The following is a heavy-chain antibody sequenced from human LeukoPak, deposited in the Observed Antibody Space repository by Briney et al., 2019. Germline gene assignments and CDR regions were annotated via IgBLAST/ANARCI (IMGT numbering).Heavy chain of an antibody. Sequence: PGGSLRLSCAHSGFTFYDFVMRWVRQAPGKGLEWVSGINWNGGSTGCADSVKGRFTISRDNAKNSLYLQMNSLRAEDTALYYYARDIGGWYSALYIWGQGTMVTVSS. CDR3: ARDIGGWYSALYI. D-gene: IGHD6-19*01. CDR2: INWNGGST. V-gene: IGHV3-20*04. CDR1: GFTFYDFV. J-gene: IGHJ3*02.